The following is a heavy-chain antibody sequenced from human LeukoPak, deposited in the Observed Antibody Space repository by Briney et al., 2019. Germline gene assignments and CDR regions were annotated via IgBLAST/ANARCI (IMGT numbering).Heavy chain of an antibody. V-gene: IGHV3-23*01. CDR1: GFTFSSCA. J-gene: IGHJ4*02. Sequence: GGSLRLSCAASGFTFSSCAMSWVRQAPGKGLEWVSAISGSGGSTYYADSVKGRFAISRDNSKNTLYLQMNSLRAEDTAVYYCASYYYGSGSYFDYFDYWGQGTLVTVSS. CDR2: ISGSGGST. D-gene: IGHD3-10*01. CDR3: ASYYYGSGSYFDYFDY.